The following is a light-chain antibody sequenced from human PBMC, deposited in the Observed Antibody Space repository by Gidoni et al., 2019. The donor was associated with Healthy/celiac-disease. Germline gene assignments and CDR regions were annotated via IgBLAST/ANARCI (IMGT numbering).Light chain of an antibody. V-gene: IGKV1-5*03. CDR2: KAS. Sequence: DIQMTQSPSTLSASIGDRVTMTCRASEGVNTWLAWYQLKPGKAPNRLIYKASYLQGGVLSRFSGSGSGTEFTLTINSLLPDDFATYYCQQYSTSPYTFXXXTKLEIK. J-gene: IGKJ2*01. CDR1: EGVNTW. CDR3: QQYSTSPYT.